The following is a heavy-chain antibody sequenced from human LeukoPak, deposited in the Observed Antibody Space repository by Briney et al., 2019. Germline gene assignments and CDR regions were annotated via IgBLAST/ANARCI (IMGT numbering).Heavy chain of an antibody. CDR2: INPNSGGT. V-gene: IGHV1-2*02. J-gene: IGHJ4*02. CDR1: GYTFTGYF. CDR3: AREFPWYYYDSSGYYWDY. D-gene: IGHD3-22*01. Sequence: ASVKVSCKASGYTFTGYFIHWVRQAPGQGREWMGWINPNSGGTNYAQKFQGRVTMTRDTSISTAYMELSRLRSDDTAVYHCAREFPWYYYDSSGYYWDYWGQGTLVTVSS.